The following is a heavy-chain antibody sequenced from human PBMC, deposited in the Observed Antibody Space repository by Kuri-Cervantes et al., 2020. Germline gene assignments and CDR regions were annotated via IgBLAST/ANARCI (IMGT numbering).Heavy chain of an antibody. Sequence: ASVKVSCKASGGTFSSYAISWVRQAPGQGLEWMGIINPSGGSTSYAQKFQGRVTMTRDTSTSTVYMELSSLRSEDTAVYYCARDLVAATRDYWGQGTLVPSPQ. V-gene: IGHV1-46*01. CDR1: GGTFSSYA. CDR2: INPSGGST. CDR3: ARDLVAATRDY. D-gene: IGHD2-15*01. J-gene: IGHJ4*02.